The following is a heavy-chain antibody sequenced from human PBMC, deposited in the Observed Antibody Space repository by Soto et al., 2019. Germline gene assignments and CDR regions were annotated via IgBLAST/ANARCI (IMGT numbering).Heavy chain of an antibody. Sequence: GASVKVSCKASGYIFSSFGINWVRQATGQGLEWMGWMNPNSGNTGYAQKFQGRVTMTRNTSISTAYMELSSLRSEDTAVYYCARGVARYNWKSTDYYYMDVWGKGTTVTVSS. CDR1: GYIFSSFG. CDR2: MNPNSGNT. V-gene: IGHV1-8*01. J-gene: IGHJ6*03. CDR3: ARGVARYNWKSTDYYYMDV. D-gene: IGHD1-20*01.